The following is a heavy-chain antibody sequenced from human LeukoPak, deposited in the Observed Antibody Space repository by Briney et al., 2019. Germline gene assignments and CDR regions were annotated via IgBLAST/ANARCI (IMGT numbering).Heavy chain of an antibody. Sequence: GALVRVSCKASGYTFTGYYMHWVRQAPGQGLGWMGWINPNSGGTNYAQNFQGRVTMTRDTSISTAYMELSRLRSDDTAVYYCARTRRYYDSCGFDYWGQGTLVTVS. J-gene: IGHJ4*02. V-gene: IGHV1-2*02. CDR1: GYTFTGYY. D-gene: IGHD3-22*01. CDR2: INPNSGGT. CDR3: ARTRRYYDSCGFDY.